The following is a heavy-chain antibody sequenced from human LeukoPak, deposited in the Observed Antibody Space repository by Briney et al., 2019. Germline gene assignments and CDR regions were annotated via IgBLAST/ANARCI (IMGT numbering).Heavy chain of an antibody. CDR1: GFTFSSYG. D-gene: IGHD3-10*01. Sequence: GGSLRLSCAASGFTFSSYGMHWVRQAPGKGLEWVAVIWCDGSNKYYADSVEGRFTISRDNSKNTLYLQMNSLRAEDTAVYYCARDRGYYGSGSYYKGAFDIWGQGTMVTVSS. J-gene: IGHJ3*02. CDR2: IWCDGSNK. V-gene: IGHV3-33*01. CDR3: ARDRGYYGSGSYYKGAFDI.